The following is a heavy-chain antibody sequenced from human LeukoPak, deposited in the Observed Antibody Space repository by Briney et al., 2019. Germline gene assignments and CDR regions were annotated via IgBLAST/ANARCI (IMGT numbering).Heavy chain of an antibody. CDR1: GGSVSSGSYY. V-gene: IGHV4-61*01. CDR3: ARDGYCSSTSCSIFDY. CDR2: IYYSGST. Sequence: SETLSLTCTVSGGSVSSGSYYWSWIRQPPGKGQEWIGYIYYSGSTSYNPSLKSRVTISVDTSKNQFSLKLSSVTAADTAVYYCARDGYCSSTSCSIFDYWGQGTLVTVSS. D-gene: IGHD2-2*03. J-gene: IGHJ4*02.